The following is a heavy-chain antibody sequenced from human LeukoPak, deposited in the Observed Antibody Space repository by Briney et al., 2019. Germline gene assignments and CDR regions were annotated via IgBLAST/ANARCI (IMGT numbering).Heavy chain of an antibody. J-gene: IGHJ3*02. CDR3: ARERTNLGTTGTYDAFDI. CDR2: IIPIFGTA. CDR1: GGTFSSYA. Sequence: SVKVSCKASGGTFSSYAISWVRQAPGQGLEWMGRIIPIFGTANYAQKFQGRATITTDESTSTAYMELSSLRSEDTAVYYYARERTNLGTTGTYDAFDIWGQGTMVTVSS. V-gene: IGHV1-69*05. D-gene: IGHD1-1*01.